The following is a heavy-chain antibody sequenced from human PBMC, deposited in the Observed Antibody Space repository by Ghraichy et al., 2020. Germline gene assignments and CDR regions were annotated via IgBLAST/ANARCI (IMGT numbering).Heavy chain of an antibody. CDR3: AGVGVGQTSNPDACDI. CDR2: ISYSGGNN. CDR1: GFSFSSYA. J-gene: IGHJ3*02. V-gene: IGHV3-30*03. Sequence: GGSLRLSYAASGFSFSSYAMHWVRQAPGKGLEWVGYISYSGGNNFYLDSVKGRFTISRDNSKSTLYLQMDSLRAEDTAIYYCAGVGVGQTSNPDACDIWAQGTLVT. D-gene: IGHD2-8*01.